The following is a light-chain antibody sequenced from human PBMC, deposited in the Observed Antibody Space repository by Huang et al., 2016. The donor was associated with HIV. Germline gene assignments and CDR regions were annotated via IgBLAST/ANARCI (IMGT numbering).Light chain of an antibody. Sequence: IVLTQSPDTLSLSPGERATLSCRASQTVTNNYLAWYQQRPGQAPGLLIYGASTRATGIPDRFSGSGSGTDFTLTISRLEPKDFVVYYCQQFGSSPPYSFGQGTKLEIK. V-gene: IGKV3-20*01. CDR2: GAS. CDR3: QQFGSSPPYS. CDR1: QTVTNNY. J-gene: IGKJ2*03.